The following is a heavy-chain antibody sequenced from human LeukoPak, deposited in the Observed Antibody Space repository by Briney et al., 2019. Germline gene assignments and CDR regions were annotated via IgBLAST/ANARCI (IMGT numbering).Heavy chain of an antibody. CDR1: GFTFSSYS. D-gene: IGHD5-12*01. J-gene: IGHJ6*02. CDR3: ARDRGARVATGYGMDV. V-gene: IGHV3-21*01. Sequence: PGGSLRLSCAASGFTFSSYSMNWVRQAPGKGLEWVSSISSSGYIYYADSVKGRFTISRDNAKNSLYLQMNSLRAEDTAVYYCARDRGARVATGYGMDVWGQGTTVTVSS. CDR2: ISSSGYI.